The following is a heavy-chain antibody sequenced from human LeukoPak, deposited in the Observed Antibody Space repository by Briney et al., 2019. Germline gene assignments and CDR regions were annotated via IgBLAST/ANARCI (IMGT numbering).Heavy chain of an antibody. CDR1: GFTFSSYG. CDR2: IWYDGSNK. D-gene: IGHD6-13*01. Sequence: GSLRLSCAASGFTFSSYGMHWVRQAPGKGLEWVAVIWYDGSNKYYADSVKGRFTISRDNSKNTLYLQMNSLRAEDTAVYYCARDDSSSWFADYWGQGTLVTVSS. CDR3: ARDDSSSWFADY. V-gene: IGHV3-33*01. J-gene: IGHJ4*02.